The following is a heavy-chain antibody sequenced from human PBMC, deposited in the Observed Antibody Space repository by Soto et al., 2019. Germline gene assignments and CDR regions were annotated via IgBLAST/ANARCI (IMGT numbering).Heavy chain of an antibody. J-gene: IGHJ3*02. Sequence: QVQLMQSGAEVKKPGASVKVSCNTSGDTFTSDYFHWVRQAPGLRLEWMGTVNPSGGGTFYAQRFRGRVTMTSDTSTSTVYMELSSLSSEDTAIYYCARGGKLAVAGTLSVFDIWGQGTLVTVSS. CDR2: VNPSGGGT. CDR3: ARGGKLAVAGTLSVFDI. V-gene: IGHV1-46*01. CDR1: GDTFTSDY. D-gene: IGHD6-19*01.